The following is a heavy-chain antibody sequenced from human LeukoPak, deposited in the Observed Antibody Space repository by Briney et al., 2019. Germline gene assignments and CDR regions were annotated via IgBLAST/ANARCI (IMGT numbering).Heavy chain of an antibody. J-gene: IGHJ4*02. V-gene: IGHV4-59*01. CDR2: IYYSGST. D-gene: IGHD3-10*01. Sequence: PSETLSLTCTVSGGSISSYYWSWIRQPPGKGLEWIGYIYYSGSTNYNPSLKSRVTISVDTSKNQFSLKLSSVTAADTAVYYCARSPRGGFGELLYFDYWGQGTLVTVSS. CDR3: ARSPRGGFGELLYFDY. CDR1: GGSISSYY.